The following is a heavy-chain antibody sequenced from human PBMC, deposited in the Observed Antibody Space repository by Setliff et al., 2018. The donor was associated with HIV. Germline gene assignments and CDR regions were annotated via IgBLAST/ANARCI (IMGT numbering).Heavy chain of an antibody. D-gene: IGHD3-10*01. Sequence: SETLSLTCTVSGGSISSTGYYWGWIRQPPGKGLEWIGSISYSGSTNYNPSLKSRVTISVDTSKNQFSLKLSSVTAADTAVYYCARRAVRGVTPYYFDYWGQGSLVTVSS. J-gene: IGHJ4*02. V-gene: IGHV4-39*07. CDR3: ARRAVRGVTPYYFDY. CDR1: GGSISSTGYY. CDR2: ISYSGST.